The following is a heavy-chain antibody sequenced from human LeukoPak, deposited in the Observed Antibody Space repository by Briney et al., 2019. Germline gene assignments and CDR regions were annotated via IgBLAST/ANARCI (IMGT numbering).Heavy chain of an antibody. CDR3: ARICYYDSSGYYHSYDAFDI. CDR1: GYTFSGYG. Sequence: GASVKVSCKTSGYTFSGYGISWVRQAPGQGLEWVGWINPNSGGTNYAQKFQGRVTMTRDTSISTAYMELSRLRSDDTAVYYCARICYYDSSGYYHSYDAFDIWGQGTMVTVSS. V-gene: IGHV1-2*02. CDR2: INPNSGGT. J-gene: IGHJ3*02. D-gene: IGHD3-22*01.